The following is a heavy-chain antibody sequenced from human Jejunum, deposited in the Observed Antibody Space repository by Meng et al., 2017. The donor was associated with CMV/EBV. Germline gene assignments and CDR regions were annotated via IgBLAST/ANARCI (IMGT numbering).Heavy chain of an antibody. CDR1: GLSLSTAAVG. V-gene: IGHV2-5*01. CDR2: IYRNDDQ. J-gene: IGHJ4*02. Sequence: CPLSGLSLSTAAVGVGWIRQPPGKALGWLALIYRNDDQRYSPSLKSRLTITKDTSKNQVVLIMTNMDPVDTATYFCAKRLSAGSFDYWGPGILVTVSS. CDR3: AKRLSAGSFDY.